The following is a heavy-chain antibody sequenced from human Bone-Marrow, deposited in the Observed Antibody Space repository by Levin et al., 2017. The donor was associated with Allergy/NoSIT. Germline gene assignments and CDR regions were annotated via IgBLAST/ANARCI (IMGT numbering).Heavy chain of an antibody. V-gene: IGHV3-23*01. CDR1: GFTFSSYA. D-gene: IGHD1-26*01. Sequence: GGSLRLSCAASGFTFSSYAMSWVRQAPGKGLEWVSSISRSTAGTHYADSVKGRFTISRDNSQNTLYLQMNSLRVEDTAVYYCAKVRTAGLFGSYSLPLDSWGQGTLVTVSS. CDR3: AKVRTAGLFGSYSLPLDS. CDR2: ISRSTAGT. J-gene: IGHJ4*02.